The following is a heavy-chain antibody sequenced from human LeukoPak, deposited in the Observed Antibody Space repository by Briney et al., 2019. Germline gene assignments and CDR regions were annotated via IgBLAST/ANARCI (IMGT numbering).Heavy chain of an antibody. CDR1: GYTFTGYY. Sequence: ASVKVSCTASGYTFTGYYMHWVRQAPGQGLEWMGIVNPSGGSTLYAQKFQGRVTMTRDASTSTVYMDLSSLRSDDTAVYYCARDRGYSYGSALYYLDYWGQGTLVTVSS. J-gene: IGHJ4*02. CDR3: ARDRGYSYGSALYYLDY. V-gene: IGHV1-46*01. CDR2: VNPSGGST. D-gene: IGHD5-18*01.